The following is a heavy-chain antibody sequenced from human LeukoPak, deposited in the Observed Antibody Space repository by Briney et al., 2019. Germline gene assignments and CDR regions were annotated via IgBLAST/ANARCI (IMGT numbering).Heavy chain of an antibody. V-gene: IGHV3-7*01. Sequence: PGGSLRLSCAASGLTFSRHWMPCVREAPGGGVECVANIKHDGREKYYVDSVKGGFPISRDNAKNSMYLQMNSLRAEDTAVYYCARYITRIDSGGGGTDAFDMWGQGTMVSVSS. CDR2: IKHDGREK. CDR1: GLTFSRHW. CDR3: ARYITRIDSGGGGTDAFDM. J-gene: IGHJ3*02. D-gene: IGHD4/OR15-4a*01.